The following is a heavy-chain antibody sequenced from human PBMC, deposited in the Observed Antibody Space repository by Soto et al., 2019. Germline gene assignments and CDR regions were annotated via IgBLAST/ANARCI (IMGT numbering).Heavy chain of an antibody. CDR2: IYYSGST. J-gene: IGHJ4*02. CDR3: ARYGDYDYYFDY. CDR1: GGSISSSSYY. D-gene: IGHD4-17*01. Sequence: PSETLSLTCTVSGGSISSSSYYWGWIRQPPGKGLEWIGSIYYSGSTYYNPSLKSRVTISVDTSKNQFSLKLSSVTAADTAVYYCARYGDYDYYFDYWGQGTLVTVSS. V-gene: IGHV4-39*07.